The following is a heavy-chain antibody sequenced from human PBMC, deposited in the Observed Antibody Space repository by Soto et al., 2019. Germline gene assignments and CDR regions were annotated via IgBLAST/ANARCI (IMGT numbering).Heavy chain of an antibody. Sequence: HPGGSLRLSCAASGFTFSSYGMHWVRQAPGKGLEWVAVIWYDGSNKYYADSVKGRFTISRDNSKNTLYLQMNSLRAEDTAVYYCARVASTAMVPILDVWGQGTTVTVSS. J-gene: IGHJ6*02. CDR1: GFTFSSYG. CDR3: ARVASTAMVPILDV. D-gene: IGHD5-18*01. CDR2: IWYDGSNK. V-gene: IGHV3-33*01.